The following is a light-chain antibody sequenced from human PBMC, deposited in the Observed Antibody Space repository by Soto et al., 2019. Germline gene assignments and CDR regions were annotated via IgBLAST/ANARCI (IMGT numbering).Light chain of an antibody. CDR1: QSISIW. CDR3: QHWNDYSWT. CDR2: KTS. V-gene: IGKV1-5*03. J-gene: IGKJ1*01. Sequence: DIHMTQSPSTLSASVGDRVTITCRASQSISIWLAWYQQKPGKAPNLLIYKTSSLETGVPSRFSGSGSGTAFPLNISSLQPDDFATYYCQHWNDYSWTFGQGTKVEVK.